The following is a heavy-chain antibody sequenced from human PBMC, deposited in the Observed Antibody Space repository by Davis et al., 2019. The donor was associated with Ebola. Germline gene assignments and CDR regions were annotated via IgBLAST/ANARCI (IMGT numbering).Heavy chain of an antibody. Sequence: SETLSLTCTVSGYSISSGYYWSWIRQPPGKGLEWIGYIYYSGSTNYNPSLKSRVTISVDTSKNQFSLKLSSVTAADTAVYYCASHYSSSSPFDYWGQGTLVTVSS. CDR2: IYYSGST. CDR3: ASHYSSSSPFDY. D-gene: IGHD6-6*01. CDR1: GYSISSGYY. J-gene: IGHJ4*02. V-gene: IGHV4-61*01.